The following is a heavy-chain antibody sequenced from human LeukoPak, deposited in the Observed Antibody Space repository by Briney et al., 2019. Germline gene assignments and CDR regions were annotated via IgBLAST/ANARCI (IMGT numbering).Heavy chain of an antibody. V-gene: IGHV1-2*02. Sequence: ASVKVSCKASGYTFIVYYMHWVRQAPGQGLEWMGWINPNSGGTNYAQMFQGRVTMTRDTSISTAYIELSRLRSDDTAVYYCARGGRIMTDDAFDIWGQGTMVTVSS. CDR1: GYTFIVYY. J-gene: IGHJ3*02. CDR2: INPNSGGT. D-gene: IGHD3-16*01. CDR3: ARGGRIMTDDAFDI.